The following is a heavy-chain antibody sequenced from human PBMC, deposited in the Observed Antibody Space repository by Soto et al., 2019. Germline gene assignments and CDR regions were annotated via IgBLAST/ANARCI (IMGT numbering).Heavy chain of an antibody. V-gene: IGHV3-23*01. J-gene: IGHJ5*02. CDR2: ITDSCGRT. CDR1: GFTFASHA. D-gene: IGHD6-6*01. Sequence: PCGSLRLPCAASGFTFASHAMNRVRQAPGKGLQWVSTITDSCGRTYYADSVKGRFTISRDNSKNTLSLQMNNLRAEDTAIYYCAKDRGSSSPNWFDPWGPGTLVTVSS. CDR3: AKDRGSSSPNWFDP.